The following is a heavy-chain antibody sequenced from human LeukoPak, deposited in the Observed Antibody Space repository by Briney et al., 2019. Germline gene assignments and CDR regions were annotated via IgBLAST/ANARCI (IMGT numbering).Heavy chain of an antibody. V-gene: IGHV1-2*02. CDR1: GYIFTGYY. Sequence: PVASVKVSCKASGYIFTGYYMHWVRQAPGQGLEWMGWINPNSGGTNYAQKFQGRVTMTRDTSISTAYMELSRLRSDDTAVYYCARAPSQYSYGYGRRFDYWGQGTLVTVSS. J-gene: IGHJ4*02. CDR3: ARAPSQYSYGYGRRFDY. CDR2: INPNSGGT. D-gene: IGHD5-18*01.